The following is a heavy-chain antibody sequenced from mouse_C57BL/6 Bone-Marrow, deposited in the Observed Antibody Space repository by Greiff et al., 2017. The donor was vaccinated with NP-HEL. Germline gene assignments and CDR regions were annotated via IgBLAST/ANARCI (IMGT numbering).Heavy chain of an antibody. CDR2: IDPSDSYT. CDR3: ARGWFAY. Sequence: QVQLQQPGAELVRPGTSVTLSCKASGYTFTSYWMHWVKQRPGQGLEWIGVIDPSDSYTNYNQQFKGKATLTVDTSSSTTYMQLSSRTSEDSAVYYCARGWFAYWGQGTLVTVSA. CDR1: GYTFTSYW. J-gene: IGHJ3*01. V-gene: IGHV1-59*01.